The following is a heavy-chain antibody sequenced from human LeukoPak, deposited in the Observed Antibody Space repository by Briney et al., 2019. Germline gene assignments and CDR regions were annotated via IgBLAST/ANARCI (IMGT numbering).Heavy chain of an antibody. CDR3: ARENTYYYDSSGYYLDHDAFDI. Sequence: PSETLSLTCIVSGGSISSSTYYWGWIRQPPGKGLEWIGTVYYSGNTYYNPSLKSRVTISVDTSKNQFSLKLSSVTAADTAVYYCARENTYYYDSSGYYLDHDAFDIWGQGTMVTVSS. V-gene: IGHV4-39*07. J-gene: IGHJ3*02. CDR2: VYYSGNT. CDR1: GGSISSSTYY. D-gene: IGHD3-22*01.